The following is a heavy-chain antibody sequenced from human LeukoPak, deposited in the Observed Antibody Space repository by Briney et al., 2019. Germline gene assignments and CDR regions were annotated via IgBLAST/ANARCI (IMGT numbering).Heavy chain of an antibody. V-gene: IGHV4-34*01. J-gene: IGHJ6*03. Sequence: PSETLSLTCAVYGGSFSGYYWSWLRQPPGKGLEWIGEINHSGSTNYNPSLKSRVTISVDTSKNQFSLKLSSVTAADTAVYYCARYWYGDYDSLCYYMDVWGKGTTVTVSS. D-gene: IGHD4-17*01. CDR1: GGSFSGYY. CDR2: INHSGST. CDR3: ARYWYGDYDSLCYYMDV.